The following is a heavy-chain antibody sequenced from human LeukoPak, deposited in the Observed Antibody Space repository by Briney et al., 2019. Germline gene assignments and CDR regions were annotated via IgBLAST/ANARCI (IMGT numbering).Heavy chain of an antibody. D-gene: IGHD1-1*01. CDR1: GGTFSSYA. CDR2: IIPILGIA. J-gene: IGHJ3*02. CDR3: AARGTTGAFDI. Sequence: GASVKVSCKASGGTFSSYAISWVRQAPGQGLEWMGRIIPILGIANYAQKFQGRVTITADKSTSTAYMELSSLRSEDTAVYYCAARGTTGAFDIWGQGTMVTVSS. V-gene: IGHV1-69*04.